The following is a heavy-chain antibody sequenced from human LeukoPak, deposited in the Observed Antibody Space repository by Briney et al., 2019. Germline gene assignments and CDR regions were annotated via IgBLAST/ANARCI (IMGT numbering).Heavy chain of an antibody. CDR3: ARAPSMVRGVGFDY. D-gene: IGHD3-10*01. CDR2: INHSGST. Sequence: SETLSLTCAVYGGSFSGYHWSWIRQPPGKGLEWIGEINHSGSTNYNPSLKSRVTISVDTSKNQFSLKLSSVTAADTAVYYCARAPSMVRGVGFDYWGQGTLVTVSS. CDR1: GGSFSGYH. J-gene: IGHJ4*02. V-gene: IGHV4-34*01.